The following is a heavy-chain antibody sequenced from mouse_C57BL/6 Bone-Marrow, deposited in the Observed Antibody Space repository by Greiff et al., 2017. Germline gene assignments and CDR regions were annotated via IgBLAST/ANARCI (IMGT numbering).Heavy chain of an antibody. CDR2: IYPGNSDP. CDR1: GYTFTSYW. D-gene: IGHD1-1*01. Sequence: EVKLQESGTVLARPGASVKMSCKTSGYTFTSYWMHWVKQRPGQGLEWIGAIYPGNSDPSYNQKFKGKAKLTAVTSASTAYMELSSLTNEDAAVYYGTREGIYYYGSSYWYFDVWGTGTTVTVTA. CDR3: TREGIYYYGSSYWYFDV. V-gene: IGHV1-5*01. J-gene: IGHJ1*03.